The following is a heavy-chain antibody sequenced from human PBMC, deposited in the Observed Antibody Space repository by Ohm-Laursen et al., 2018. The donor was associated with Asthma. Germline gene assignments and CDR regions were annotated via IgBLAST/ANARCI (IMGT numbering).Heavy chain of an antibody. CDR1: GFTFSSYA. CDR2: ISSSGSTI. V-gene: IGHV3-48*03. J-gene: IGHJ6*02. CDR3: ASTSSYSYYYGMDV. Sequence: GSLRLSCSASGFTFSSYAMHWVRQAPGKGLEWVSYISSSGSTIYYADSVKGRFTISRDNAKNSLYLQMNSLRAEDTAVYYCASTSSYSYYYGMDVWGQGTTVIVSS.